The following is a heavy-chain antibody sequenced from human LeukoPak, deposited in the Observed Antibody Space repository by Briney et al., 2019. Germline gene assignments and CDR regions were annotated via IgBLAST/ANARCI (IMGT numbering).Heavy chain of an antibody. J-gene: IGHJ4*02. CDR1: GYTFTGYY. CDR2: INPNSGGT. D-gene: IGHD3-9*01. V-gene: IGHV1-2*02. Sequence: GASVKVSCKASGYTFTGYYMHWVRQAPGQGLEWMGWINPNSGGTNYAQKFQGRVTMTRDTSISTAYMELSRLRSDDTAVYYCARDRGYDILTGYPRLYYFDYWGQGTLVTVSS. CDR3: ARDRGYDILTGYPRLYYFDY.